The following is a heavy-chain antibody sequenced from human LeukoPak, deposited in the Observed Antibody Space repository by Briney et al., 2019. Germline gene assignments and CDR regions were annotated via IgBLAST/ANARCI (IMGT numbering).Heavy chain of an antibody. D-gene: IGHD2-21*01. J-gene: IGHJ4*02. CDR3: ARHGDYCFDL. CDR1: GFTFSRSW. Sequence: GGSLTLSCAASGFTFSRSWTGWVRQAPGKGLEWVANIKQEGTSKYYVDSVMGRFTISRDNAENSVYLQMNSRSAGDTAVYYCARHGDYCFDLWGPGTRVTVSS. V-gene: IGHV3-7*02. CDR2: IKQEGTSK.